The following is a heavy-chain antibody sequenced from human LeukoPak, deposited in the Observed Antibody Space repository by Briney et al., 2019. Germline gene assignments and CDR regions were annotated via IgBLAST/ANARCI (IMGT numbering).Heavy chain of an antibody. D-gene: IGHD4/OR15-4a*01. V-gene: IGHV3-7*03. CDR2: IKQDGSEK. CDR3: ASAKAEYFQH. J-gene: IGHJ1*01. CDR1: GFTFSSYG. Sequence: GGSLRLSCAASGFTFSSYGMHWVRQAPGKGLEWVANIKQDGSEKYYVDSVKGRFTISRDNAKNSLYLQMNSLRAEDTAVYYCASAKAEYFQHWGQGTLVTVSS.